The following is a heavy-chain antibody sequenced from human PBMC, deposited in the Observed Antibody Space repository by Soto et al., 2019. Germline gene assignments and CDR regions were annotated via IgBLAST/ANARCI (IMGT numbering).Heavy chain of an antibody. CDR3: AREGYYDSSGYYNFDY. CDR2: IYYSGST. CDR1: GGSISSGDYY. J-gene: IGHJ4*02. Sequence: PSETLSLTCTVSGGSISSGDYYWSWIRQPPGKGLEWIGYIYYSGSTYYNPSLKSRVIISVDTSKNQFSLKLSSVTAADTAVYYCAREGYYDSSGYYNFDYWGQGTLVTVSS. V-gene: IGHV4-30-4*01. D-gene: IGHD3-22*01.